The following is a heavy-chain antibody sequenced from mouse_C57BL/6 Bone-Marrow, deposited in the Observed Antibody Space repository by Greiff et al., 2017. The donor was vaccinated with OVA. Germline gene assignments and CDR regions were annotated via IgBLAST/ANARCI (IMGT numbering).Heavy chain of an antibody. D-gene: IGHD1-1*01. CDR3: ARESTVVAQFDY. CDR2: ISSGGSYT. Sequence: EVQLVESGGDLVKPGGSLKLSCAASGFTFSSYGMSWVRQTPDKRLEWVATISSGGSYTYYPDSVKGRFTISRDNAKNTLYLQMSSLKSVDTAMYYCARESTVVAQFDYGGQGTTLTVSS. V-gene: IGHV5-6*01. CDR1: GFTFSSYG. J-gene: IGHJ2*01.